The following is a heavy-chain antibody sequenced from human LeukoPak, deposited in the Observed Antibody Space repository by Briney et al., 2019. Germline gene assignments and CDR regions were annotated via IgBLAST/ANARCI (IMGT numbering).Heavy chain of an antibody. CDR1: GGSISSYY. Sequence: PSETLSLTCTVSGGSISSYYWSWIRQPPGKGLEWIGYIYYSGSINYNPSLKSRVTISVDTSKNQFSLKLSSVTAADAAVYYCARAPLSLPGIAVAGTDYFDYWGQGTLVTVSS. D-gene: IGHD6-19*01. V-gene: IGHV4-59*01. CDR2: IYYSGSI. CDR3: ARAPLSLPGIAVAGTDYFDY. J-gene: IGHJ4*02.